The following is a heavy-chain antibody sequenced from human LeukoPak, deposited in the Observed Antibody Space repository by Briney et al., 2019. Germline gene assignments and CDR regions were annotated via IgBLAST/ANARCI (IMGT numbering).Heavy chain of an antibody. CDR1: GGSFSGYY. CDR2: INHSGSA. Sequence: SETLSLTCAVSGGSFSGYYWAWIRQPPGKGLEWIGEINHSGSANYNPSLKSRVTISLDTSKNQFSLKLSSVTAADTAVYYCARGQGTVTTHWGQGTLVTVSS. V-gene: IGHV4-34*01. CDR3: ARGQGTVTTH. J-gene: IGHJ4*02. D-gene: IGHD4-17*01.